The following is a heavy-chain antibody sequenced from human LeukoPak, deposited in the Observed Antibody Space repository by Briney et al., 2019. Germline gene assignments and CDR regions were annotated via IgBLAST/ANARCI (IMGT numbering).Heavy chain of an antibody. J-gene: IGHJ3*02. D-gene: IGHD6-13*01. CDR2: IRYDGSNK. CDR1: GFTFSSYG. CDR3: VKGGVRQQVVVEDDAFDI. Sequence: GGSLRLSCAASGFTFSSYGMHWVRQAPGKGLEWVTFIRYDGSNKYYADSVKGRFTISRDNSKNTLFLQMHSLRTEDTAVYYCVKGGVRQQVVVEDDAFDIWGQGTMVTVSS. V-gene: IGHV3-30*02.